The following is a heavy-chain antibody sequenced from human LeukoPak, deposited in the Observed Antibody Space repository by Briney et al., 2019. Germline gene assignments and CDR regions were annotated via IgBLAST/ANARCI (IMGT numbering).Heavy chain of an antibody. V-gene: IGHV4-4*02. D-gene: IGHD1-1*01. CDR1: GGSIVSDTW. CDR2: IYHSGST. CDR3: ARKGLSPPPGPQPDTRRTAFDS. Sequence: SETLSLTCVVSGGSIVSDTWWSWVRQPPGKGLQWVGEIYHSGSTNYNPSLKSRVTVSVDKSKNQFSLMLTSVTAADTAVYYCARKGLSPPPGPQPDTRRTAFDSWGQGTMVTVSS. J-gene: IGHJ3*01.